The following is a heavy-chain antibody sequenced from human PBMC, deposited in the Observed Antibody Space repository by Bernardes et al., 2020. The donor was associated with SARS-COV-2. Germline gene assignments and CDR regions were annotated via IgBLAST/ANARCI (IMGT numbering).Heavy chain of an antibody. CDR3: ARSELDILTGYYNHNWFDP. D-gene: IGHD3-9*01. J-gene: IGHJ5*02. CDR2: INPSGGST. V-gene: IGHV1-46*01. Sequence: ASMKVSCKASGYTFTSYYMHWVRQAPGQGLEWMGIINPSGGSTSYAQKFQGRVTMTRDTSTSTVYMELSSLRSEDTAVYYCARSELDILTGYYNHNWFDPWGQGTLVTVSS. CDR1: GYTFTSYY.